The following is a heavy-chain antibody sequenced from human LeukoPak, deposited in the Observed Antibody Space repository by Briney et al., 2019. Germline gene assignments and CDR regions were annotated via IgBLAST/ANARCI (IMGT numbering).Heavy chain of an antibody. Sequence: SETLSLTCTVSGGSISSYYWSWIRQPPGKGLEWIGYIYYSGSTNYNPSLKSRVTISVDTSKNQFSLKLSSVTAADTAVYYCARVGYDFWSGFGFDYWGQGTLVTVSS. D-gene: IGHD3-3*01. V-gene: IGHV4-59*01. CDR3: ARVGYDFWSGFGFDY. CDR2: IYYSGST. CDR1: GGSISSYY. J-gene: IGHJ4*02.